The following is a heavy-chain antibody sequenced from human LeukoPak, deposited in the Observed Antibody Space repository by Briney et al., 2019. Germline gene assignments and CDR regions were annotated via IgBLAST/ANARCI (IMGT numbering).Heavy chain of an antibody. D-gene: IGHD3-3*02. CDR3: ARHFAGPGTYTPYFGMDV. Sequence: SETLSLTCTVSGGSISSSSYYGSWIRQPPGKGLEWVGYIYYSGSTSYNPSLKSRVTISVDTSKNQFSLKLSSVTAADTAVYYCARHFAGPGTYTPYFGMDVWGQGATVTVSS. CDR2: IYYSGST. J-gene: IGHJ6*02. V-gene: IGHV4-61*05. CDR1: GGSISSSSYY.